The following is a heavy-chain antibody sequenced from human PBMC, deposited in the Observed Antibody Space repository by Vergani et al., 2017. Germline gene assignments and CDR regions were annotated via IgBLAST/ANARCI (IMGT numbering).Heavy chain of an antibody. CDR3: ARVRKLYYFWGGYRVQYYYYMDV. CDR2: INHSGST. V-gene: IGHV4-34*01. CDR1: GGSFSGYY. Sequence: QVQLQQWGAGLLKPSETLSLTFAVYGGSFSGYYWSWIRQPPGKGLEWIGEINHSGSTNYNPSLKSRVTISVDTSKNQFSLKLSSVTAADTAVYYCARVRKLYYFWGGYRVQYYYYMDVWGKGTTVTVSS. J-gene: IGHJ6*03. D-gene: IGHD3-3*01.